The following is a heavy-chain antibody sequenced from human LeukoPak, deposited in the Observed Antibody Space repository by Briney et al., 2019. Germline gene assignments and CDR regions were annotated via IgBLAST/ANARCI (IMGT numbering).Heavy chain of an antibody. Sequence: ASVKVSCKASGYTFTSYAMHWVRQAPGQRLEWMGWINAGNGNTKYSQKFQGRVTITRDTSASTAYMELSSLRSEDTAVYYCAREDSSGYYYGSTPDYWAREPWSPSPQ. CDR1: GYTFTSYA. D-gene: IGHD3-22*01. CDR3: AREDSSGYYYGSTPDY. CDR2: INAGNGNT. J-gene: IGHJ4*02. V-gene: IGHV1-3*01.